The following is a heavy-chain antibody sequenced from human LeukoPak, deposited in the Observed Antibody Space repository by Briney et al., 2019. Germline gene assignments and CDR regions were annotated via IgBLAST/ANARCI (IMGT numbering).Heavy chain of an antibody. CDR3: ARVGFAAAGAIDY. Sequence: ASVKASCKSSGYTFTSYDINWVRQASGQGLEWMGWMNPNSANTGYAQKFQGRVTMTRDPSTSTAYMELSGLTSEDTGVYYCARVGFAAAGAIDYWGQGTLVTVSS. D-gene: IGHD6-13*01. CDR2: MNPNSANT. CDR1: GYTFTSYD. V-gene: IGHV1-8*01. J-gene: IGHJ4*02.